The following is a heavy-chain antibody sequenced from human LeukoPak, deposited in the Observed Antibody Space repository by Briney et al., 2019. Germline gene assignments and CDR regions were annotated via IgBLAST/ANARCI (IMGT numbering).Heavy chain of an antibody. Sequence: SVKVSCKASGGTFSSYAISWVRQAPGQGLEWMGGIIPIFGTANYAQKFQGRVTITADESTSTAYMELSSLRSEDTAVYYCARDRRRYDYYYYYMDVWGKGTTVTLSS. CDR1: GGTFSSYA. D-gene: IGHD1-14*01. CDR3: ARDRRRYDYYYYYMDV. J-gene: IGHJ6*03. V-gene: IGHV1-69*13. CDR2: IIPIFGTA.